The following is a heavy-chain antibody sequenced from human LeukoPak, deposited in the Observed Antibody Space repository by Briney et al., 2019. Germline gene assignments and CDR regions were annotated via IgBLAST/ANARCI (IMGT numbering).Heavy chain of an antibody. CDR2: ISGSGGST. CDR1: GFTFSSYA. J-gene: IGHJ6*03. V-gene: IGHV3-23*01. D-gene: IGHD2-2*01. CDR3: ARERYCSSTSCYFDSYYMDV. Sequence: GGSLRLSCAASGFTFSSYAMSWVRQAPGKGLEWVSAISGSGGSTYYADSVKGRFTISRDNAKNSLYLQMNSLRAEDTAVYYCARERYCSSTSCYFDSYYMDVWGKGTTVTVS.